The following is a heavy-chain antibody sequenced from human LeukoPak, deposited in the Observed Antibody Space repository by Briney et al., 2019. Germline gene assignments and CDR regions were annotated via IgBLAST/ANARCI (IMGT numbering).Heavy chain of an antibody. J-gene: IGHJ3*02. V-gene: IGHV3-30*06. D-gene: IGHD3-10*01. CDR1: GFTFSNYA. CDR3: ARGSPSAFDI. Sequence: GGSLRLSCAASGFTFSNYAMHWVRQAPGKGLEWVAVISYDGSNKYYADSVKGRFTISRDNSKNTLYLQMNSLRAEDTAVYYCARGSPSAFDIWGQGTMVTVSS. CDR2: ISYDGSNK.